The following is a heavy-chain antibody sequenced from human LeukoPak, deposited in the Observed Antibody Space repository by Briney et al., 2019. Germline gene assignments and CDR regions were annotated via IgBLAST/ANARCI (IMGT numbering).Heavy chain of an antibody. CDR3: ARVGIWMATMRGFDY. CDR2: IYYSGST. J-gene: IGHJ4*02. V-gene: IGHV4-39*07. D-gene: IGHD5-12*01. CDR1: GGSISSSSYY. Sequence: SETLSLTCTVSGGSISSSSYYWGWIRQPPGKGLEWIGSIYYSGSTYYNPSLKSRVTISVDTSKNQFSLKLSSVTAADTAVYYCARVGIWMATMRGFDYWGQGTLVTVSS.